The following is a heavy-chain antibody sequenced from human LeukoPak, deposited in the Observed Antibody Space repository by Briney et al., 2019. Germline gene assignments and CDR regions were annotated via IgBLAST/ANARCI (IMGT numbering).Heavy chain of an antibody. CDR2: VYYGGNT. D-gene: IGHD5-18*01. Sequence: SETLSLTCTVSGGSISSSSYHWGWIRQPPGKGLEWIGSVYYGGNTCYNPSLKSRVTISVDTSRDQFSLKLSSVTAADTAVYYCARHRSGGYYYGVLDYWGQGTLVTVSS. V-gene: IGHV4-39*01. CDR1: GGSISSSSYH. CDR3: ARHRSGGYYYGVLDY. J-gene: IGHJ4*02.